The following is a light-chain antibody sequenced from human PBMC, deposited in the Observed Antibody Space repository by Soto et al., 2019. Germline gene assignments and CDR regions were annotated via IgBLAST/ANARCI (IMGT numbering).Light chain of an antibody. V-gene: IGKV4-1*01. CDR2: WAS. CDR3: QQYYSTPRT. CDR1: QNVLFSSNNKNY. Sequence: DIVMTQSPDSLAVSLGERATINYKSSQNVLFSSNNKNYLAWYQQKPGQPPKLLIYWASTRESGVPDRFSGGGSGTDFTLTISSLQAEDVAVYYCQQYYSTPRTFGQGTKVEIK. J-gene: IGKJ1*01.